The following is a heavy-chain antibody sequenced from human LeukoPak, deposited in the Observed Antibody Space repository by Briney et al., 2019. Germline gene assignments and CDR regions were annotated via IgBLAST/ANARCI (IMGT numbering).Heavy chain of an antibody. CDR1: GDSISSIDW. D-gene: IGHD1-26*01. Sequence: PPETLSPTCAVSGDSISSIDWWSWVRQPPGKGLEWIWEIHHTGSTNYNPSLKSRVTISVDKSKNQFSLNFNSMSAADSAVYYCAANGYYTIEYWGQGTLVTVSS. CDR2: IHHTGST. J-gene: IGHJ4*02. CDR3: AANGYYTIEY. V-gene: IGHV4-4*03.